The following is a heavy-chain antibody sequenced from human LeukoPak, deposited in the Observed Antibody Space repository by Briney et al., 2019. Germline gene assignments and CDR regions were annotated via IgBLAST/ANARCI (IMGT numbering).Heavy chain of an antibody. Sequence: SQTLSLTCTVSGGSISSGDYYWRWIRQPPGKGLGWIGYIYYSGSTYYNPSLKSRVTISVDTSKNQFSLKLSSVTAADTAVYYCAREVTTSTFDIWGQGTMVTVSS. CDR2: IYYSGST. CDR1: GGSISSGDYY. CDR3: AREVTTSTFDI. J-gene: IGHJ3*02. D-gene: IGHD5-12*01. V-gene: IGHV4-30-4*01.